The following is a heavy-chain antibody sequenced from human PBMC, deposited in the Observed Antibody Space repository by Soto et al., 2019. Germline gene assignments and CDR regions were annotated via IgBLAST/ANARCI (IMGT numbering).Heavy chain of an antibody. D-gene: IGHD1-1*01. J-gene: IGHJ6*02. CDR1: GGTFSSYA. Sequence: ASVKVSCKASGGTFSSYAISWVRQAPGQGLEWMGGIIPIFGTANYAQKFQGRVTITADKSTSTAYMELSSLRSEDTAVYYCASRLEEDYYYYYGMDVWGQGTTVTVSS. CDR2: IIPIFGTA. CDR3: ASRLEEDYYYYYGMDV. V-gene: IGHV1-69*06.